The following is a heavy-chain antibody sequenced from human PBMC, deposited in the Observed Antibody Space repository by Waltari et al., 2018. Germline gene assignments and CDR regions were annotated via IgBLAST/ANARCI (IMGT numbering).Heavy chain of an antibody. Sequence: QVQLVQSGAEVKKPGSSVKVSCKASGGTFSSYAISWVRQAPGQGLEWMGGAIPIFGTENYAQKCQGRVTITADESTSTAYMELSSLRSEDTAVYYCARSVVVVPAALGSYYYYGMDVWGQGTTVTVSS. V-gene: IGHV1-69*12. J-gene: IGHJ6*02. CDR1: GGTFSSYA. CDR3: ARSVVVVPAALGSYYYYGMDV. D-gene: IGHD2-2*01. CDR2: AIPIFGTE.